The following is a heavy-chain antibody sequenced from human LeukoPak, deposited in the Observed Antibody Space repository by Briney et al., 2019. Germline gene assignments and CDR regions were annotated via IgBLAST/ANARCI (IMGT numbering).Heavy chain of an antibody. V-gene: IGHV3-53*01. CDR1: GFTVSSNY. CDR2: IYSGGST. CDR3: ARDLGTMYSSSWYDDV. J-gene: IGHJ4*02. Sequence: PGGSLRLSCAASGFTVSSNYMSWVRQAPGKGLEWVSVIYSGGSTYYADSVKGRFTISRDNSKNTLYLQMNSLRAEDTAVYYCARDLGTMYSSSWYDDVWGQGTLVTVSS. D-gene: IGHD6-13*01.